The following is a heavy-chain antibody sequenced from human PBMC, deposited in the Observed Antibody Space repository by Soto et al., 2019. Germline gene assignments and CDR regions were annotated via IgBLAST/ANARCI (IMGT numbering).Heavy chain of an antibody. Sequence: GGSLRLSCAASGFTFSNAWMSWVRQAPGKGLEWVGRIKSKTDGGTTDYAAPVKGRFTISRDDSKNTLYLQMNSLKTEDTAVYYCTTFYGDYGWFDYWGQGTLVTVSS. J-gene: IGHJ4*02. V-gene: IGHV3-15*01. CDR2: IKSKTDGGTT. CDR3: TTFYGDYGWFDY. D-gene: IGHD4-17*01. CDR1: GFTFSNAW.